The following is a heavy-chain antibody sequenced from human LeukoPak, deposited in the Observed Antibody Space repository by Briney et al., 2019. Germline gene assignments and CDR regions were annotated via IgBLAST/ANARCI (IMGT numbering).Heavy chain of an antibody. Sequence: GGSLRLSCTATGFTFSGYGMHWVRQAPGKGLEWVAFIWDDGSNKDYADSVKGRFTISRDNSKNTLYLQMNSLRAEDTTVYYCARGYASGSYPFDCWGQGTLVTVSS. V-gene: IGHV3-33*01. CDR3: ARGYASGSYPFDC. CDR1: GFTFSGYG. D-gene: IGHD3-10*01. CDR2: IWDDGSNK. J-gene: IGHJ4*02.